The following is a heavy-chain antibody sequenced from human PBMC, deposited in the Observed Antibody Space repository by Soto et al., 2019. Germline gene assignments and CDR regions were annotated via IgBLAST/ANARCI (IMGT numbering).Heavy chain of an antibody. J-gene: IGHJ4*02. CDR1: GGSFSGYY. CDR2: INHSGST. Sequence: QVQLQQWGAGLLKPSETLSLTCAVYGGSFSGYYWSWIRQPPGKGLEWIGEINHSGSTNYNPSLKSRVTISVDTSKNQFSLKLSSVTAADTAVYYCARHVVHDDSSGYYRGGSDYWGQGTLVTVSS. D-gene: IGHD3-22*01. V-gene: IGHV4-34*01. CDR3: ARHVVHDDSSGYYRGGSDY.